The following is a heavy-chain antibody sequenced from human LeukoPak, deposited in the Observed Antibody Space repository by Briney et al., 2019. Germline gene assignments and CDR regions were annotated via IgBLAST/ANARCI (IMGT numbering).Heavy chain of an antibody. Sequence: SETLSLTCTVSGDSISSGSYYWSWIRQPAGKGLEWIGRIYTTGSTNYNPSLKSRVTISVDTSRNQFSLRLNSVTAADTAVYYCARDDYSSASLDWFDPWGQGTLVTVSS. D-gene: IGHD2-2*01. CDR2: IYTTGST. CDR1: GDSISSGSYY. J-gene: IGHJ5*02. CDR3: ARDDYSSASLDWFDP. V-gene: IGHV4-61*02.